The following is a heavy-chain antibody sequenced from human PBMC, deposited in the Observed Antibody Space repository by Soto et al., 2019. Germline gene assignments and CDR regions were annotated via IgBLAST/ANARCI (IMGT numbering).Heavy chain of an antibody. V-gene: IGHV1-58*01. CDR2: IVVGSGNT. CDR3: AADHSLYCSSTSCYTTYYYYGMDV. D-gene: IGHD2-2*02. CDR1: GFTFTSSA. Sequence: SVKVSCKASGFTFTSSAVQRVRQARGQRLEWIGWIVVGSGNTNYAQKFQERVTITRDMSTSTAYMELSSLRSEDTAVYYCAADHSLYCSSTSCYTTYYYYGMDVWGQGTTVTVSS. J-gene: IGHJ6*02.